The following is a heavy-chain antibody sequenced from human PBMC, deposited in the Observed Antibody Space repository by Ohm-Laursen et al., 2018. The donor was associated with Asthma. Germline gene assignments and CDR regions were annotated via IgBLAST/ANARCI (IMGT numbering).Heavy chain of an antibody. CDR3: AKDDTTYSDILTGYSDY. CDR1: KFTFSNYA. CDR2: ISVGGST. D-gene: IGHD3-9*01. V-gene: IGHV3-23*01. Sequence: SLRLSCTASKFTFSNYAMIWVRQAPGKGLEWVSGISVGGSTYYGDSVKGRFTISRDNSKNTLYLQMNSVRAEDTAVYYCAKDDTTYSDILTGYSDYWGQGTLVTVSS. J-gene: IGHJ4*02.